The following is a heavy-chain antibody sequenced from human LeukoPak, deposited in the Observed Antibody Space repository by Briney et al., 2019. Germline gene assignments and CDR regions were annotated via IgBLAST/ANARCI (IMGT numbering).Heavy chain of an antibody. V-gene: IGHV4-34*01. CDR3: ARVPDITARPCDS. J-gene: IGHJ4*02. CDR2: ISHTGDTT. Sequence: PSETLSLTCAVYGGSFSGYYWTLIRQTPGKGLEWIGEISHTGDTTNYNPSLKSRVTISVDSSKNQFSLKVTSVTAADTGVYYCARVPDITARPCDSWGPGTLVTVSS. D-gene: IGHD1-1*01. CDR1: GGSFSGYY.